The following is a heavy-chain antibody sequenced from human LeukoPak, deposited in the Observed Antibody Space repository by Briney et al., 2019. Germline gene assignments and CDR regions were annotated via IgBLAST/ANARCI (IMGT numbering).Heavy chain of an antibody. J-gene: IGHJ3*02. CDR2: VTGSSGST. D-gene: IGHD1-26*01. Sequence: PGGSLRLSCAASGFTFSSYALSWVRQAPGKGLEWVSGVTGSSGSTYYADSVKGRFTISRDNSKNVLYLQMNSLRAEDTAVYYCAKPGGLVGPKGGAFDIWGQGTMVTVSS. CDR1: GFTFSSYA. CDR3: AKPGGLVGPKGGAFDI. V-gene: IGHV3-23*01.